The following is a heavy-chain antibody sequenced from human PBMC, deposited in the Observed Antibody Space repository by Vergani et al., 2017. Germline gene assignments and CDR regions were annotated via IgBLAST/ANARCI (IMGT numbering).Heavy chain of an antibody. Sequence: QVQLQQWGAGLLKPSETLSLTCTVSGGSVSSGSYYWSWIRQPAGKGLEWIGDIYYSGSTNYNPSLKSRVTISVDTSKNQFSLKLSSVTAADTAVYYCARSFRPRTPTMRHYYYYYMDVWGKGTTVTVSS. V-gene: IGHV4-61*10. D-gene: IGHD5-24*01. CDR1: GGSVSSGSYY. J-gene: IGHJ6*03. CDR3: ARSFRPRTPTMRHYYYYYMDV. CDR2: IYYSGST.